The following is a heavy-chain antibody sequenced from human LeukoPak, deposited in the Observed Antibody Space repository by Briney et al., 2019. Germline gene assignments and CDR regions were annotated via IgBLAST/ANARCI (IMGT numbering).Heavy chain of an antibody. J-gene: IGHJ4*02. Sequence: GGSLRLSCAASGFTVSSNYMSWVRQAPGKGLEWVSVIYSGGSTYYADSVKGRFTISRDNSKTTLYLQMNSLRAEDTAVYYCAKVRAGHYFDYWGQGTLVTVSS. CDR2: IYSGGST. CDR1: GFTVSSNY. CDR3: AKVRAGHYFDY. V-gene: IGHV3-53*01. D-gene: IGHD6-19*01.